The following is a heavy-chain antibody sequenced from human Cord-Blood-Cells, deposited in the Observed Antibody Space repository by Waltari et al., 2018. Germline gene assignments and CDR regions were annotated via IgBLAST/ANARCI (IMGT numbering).Heavy chain of an antibody. CDR3: ARGYYDSSGYNWFDP. Sequence: QVQLVQSGAEVKKPGASVKDSCKASGYTFTGYYMHWVRQAPVQGLEWMGWSNPNSGGTNYAQKFQGSVTMTRETSISTAYMELSRLRSDDTAVYYCARGYYDSSGYNWFDPWGQGTLVTVSS. CDR2: SNPNSGGT. CDR1: GYTFTGYY. V-gene: IGHV1-2*02. J-gene: IGHJ5*02. D-gene: IGHD3-22*01.